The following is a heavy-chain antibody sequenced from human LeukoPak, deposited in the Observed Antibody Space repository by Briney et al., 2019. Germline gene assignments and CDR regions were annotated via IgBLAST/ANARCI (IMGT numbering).Heavy chain of an antibody. D-gene: IGHD4-17*01. J-gene: IGHJ4*02. CDR2: INWNGGST. Sequence: GGSLRLSCAASGFTFSDYYMSWIRQAPGKGLEWVSGINWNGGSTGYADSVEGRFTIFRDNAKNSQYLQMNSLRVEDTALYYCARAQTYGDSRLLLDYWGQGTLVTVSS. V-gene: IGHV3-20*04. CDR3: ARAQTYGDSRLLLDY. CDR1: GFTFSDYY.